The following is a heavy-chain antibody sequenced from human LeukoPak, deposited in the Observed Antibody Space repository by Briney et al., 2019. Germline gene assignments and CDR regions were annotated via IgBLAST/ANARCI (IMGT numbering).Heavy chain of an antibody. CDR3: ARRGYSYGQNYYFDY. CDR1: GFTFSSYS. CDR2: ISSSSSTI. V-gene: IGHV3-48*01. J-gene: IGHJ4*02. Sequence: GGSLRLSCAASGFTFSSYSMNWVRQAPGKGLEWVSYISSSSSTIYYADSVKGRFTISRDNAKNSLYLQMSSLRAEDTAVYYCARRGYSYGQNYYFDYWGQGTLVTASS. D-gene: IGHD5-18*01.